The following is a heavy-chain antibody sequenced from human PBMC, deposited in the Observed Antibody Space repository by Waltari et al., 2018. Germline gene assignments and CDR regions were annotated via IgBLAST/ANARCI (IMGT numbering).Heavy chain of an antibody. V-gene: IGHV4-38-2*01. CDR2: IYHSGST. CDR1: GYSISSGYY. D-gene: IGHD3-9*01. J-gene: IGHJ4*02. Sequence: QVQLQESGPGLVKPSETLSLTCAVSGYSISSGYYWGWIRQPPGKGLEWIGSIYHSGSTYYNPSLNSRVTISVDTSKNQFSLKLSSVTAADTAVYYCARQTYYDILTGYYYFDYWGQGTLVTVSS. CDR3: ARQTYYDILTGYYYFDY.